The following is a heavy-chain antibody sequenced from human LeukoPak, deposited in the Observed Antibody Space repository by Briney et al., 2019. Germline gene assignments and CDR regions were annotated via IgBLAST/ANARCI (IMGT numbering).Heavy chain of an antibody. D-gene: IGHD2-21*02. CDR1: GFTFSNYW. CDR2: IMQDGSEK. Sequence: GGSPRLSCAASGFTFSNYWMSWVRQAPGKGLEWVANIMQDGSEKYYVDSVKGRFTISRDNAKNSLYLQMNSLRAEDTAVYYCARRYCGGDCHSPYFDYWGQGTLVTVSS. V-gene: IGHV3-7*01. J-gene: IGHJ4*02. CDR3: ARRYCGGDCHSPYFDY.